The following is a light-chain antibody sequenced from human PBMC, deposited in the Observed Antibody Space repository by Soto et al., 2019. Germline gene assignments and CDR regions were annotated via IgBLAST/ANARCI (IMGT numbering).Light chain of an antibody. CDR3: QHSYNAWT. Sequence: DIQMTQSPSSLSASVGDRVTITCRARQSISSYLNWYQQKPGKAPKLLIYAASSLQSGLPSRVSGSGSGTEFTLTISSLHPEDSAIYYCQHSYNAWTFGQGTKVEIK. V-gene: IGKV1-39*01. CDR1: QSISSY. J-gene: IGKJ1*01. CDR2: AAS.